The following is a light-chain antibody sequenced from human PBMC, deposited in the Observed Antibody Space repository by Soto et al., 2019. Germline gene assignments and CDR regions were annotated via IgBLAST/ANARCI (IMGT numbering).Light chain of an antibody. Sequence: AALCLDTRERATLSCRASQSVGTFVAWYQQKPGQAPRLLIYDASNRAAGIPARFSGTGSGTDFTLPIGSLEPEDGAVYYSPHRGYLLIPSAQVGRLEI. CDR3: PHRGYLLIP. V-gene: IGKV3-11*01. CDR1: QSVGTF. J-gene: IGKJ5*01. CDR2: DAS.